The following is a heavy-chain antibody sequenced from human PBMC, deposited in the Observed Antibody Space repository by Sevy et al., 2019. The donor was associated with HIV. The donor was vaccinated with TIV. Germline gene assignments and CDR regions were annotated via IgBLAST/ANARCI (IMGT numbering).Heavy chain of an antibody. CDR1: GDSVSSNSAA. D-gene: IGHD1-1*01. CDR2: TYYRSKWYN. CDR3: ARGTKDVTDRPPFYYYYMDV. V-gene: IGHV6-1*01. J-gene: IGHJ6*03. Sequence: LLMQSQTLSLTCAISGDSVSSNSAAWNWIRQSPSRGLEWLGRTYYRSKWYNDYAVSVKSRITINPDTSKNQFSLQLNSVTPDDTAVYYCARGTKDVTDRPPFYYYYMDVWGKGTTVTVSS.